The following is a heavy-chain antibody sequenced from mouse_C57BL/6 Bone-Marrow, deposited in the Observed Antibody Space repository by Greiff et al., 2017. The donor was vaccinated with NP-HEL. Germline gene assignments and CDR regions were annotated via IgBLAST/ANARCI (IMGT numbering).Heavy chain of an antibody. J-gene: IGHJ2*03. CDR3: ATAPFDY. CDR1: GYNIKDDY. V-gene: IGHV14-4*01. D-gene: IGHD3-1*01. CDR2: IDPENGDT. Sequence: VQLQQSGAELVRPGASVKLSCTASGYNIKDDYMHWVKQRPEQGLEWIGWIDPENGDTEYAPKFQGKATITADTSSNTAYLQLSSLTSEDTAVYYYATAPFDYWGRGTGLTVTS.